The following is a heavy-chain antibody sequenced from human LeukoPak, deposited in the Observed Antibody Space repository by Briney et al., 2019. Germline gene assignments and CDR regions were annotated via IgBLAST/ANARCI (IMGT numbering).Heavy chain of an antibody. CDR1: GGSISSYY. Sequence: SETLSLTCTVSGGSISSYYWSWIRQPPGKGLEWIGYVYYSGSTNYNPSLKSRVTVSLDMSKNQFTLRLTSVTAADTAVYYCATGQYTGYPTHWGQGTLVTVSS. CDR2: VYYSGST. CDR3: ATGQYTGYPTH. D-gene: IGHD3-9*01. J-gene: IGHJ4*02. V-gene: IGHV4-59*04.